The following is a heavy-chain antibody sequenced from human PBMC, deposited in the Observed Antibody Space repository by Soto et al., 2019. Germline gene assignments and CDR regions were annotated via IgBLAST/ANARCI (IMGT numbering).Heavy chain of an antibody. CDR2: IRSGGSNE. CDR3: ARGPLGAFDI. V-gene: IGHV3-11*01. Sequence: QVQLVESGGGLVKPGGSLRLSCAASGFSFSGSYMSWIRQAPGKGLEWVSYIRSGGSNEYYAASVRGRFAISRDDAKNSLYLQLNSLRADDTAVYYSARGPLGAFDICGQGTMVTVSS. J-gene: IGHJ3*02. CDR1: GFSFSGSY.